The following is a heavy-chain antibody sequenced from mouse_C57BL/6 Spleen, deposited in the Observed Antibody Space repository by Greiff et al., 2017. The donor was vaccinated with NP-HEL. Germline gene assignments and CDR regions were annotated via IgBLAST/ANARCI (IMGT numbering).Heavy chain of an antibody. J-gene: IGHJ2*01. CDR1: GYTFTDYY. Sequence: VQLQQSGAELVRPGASVKLSCKASGYTFTDYYINWVKQRPGQGLEWIARIYPGSGNTYYNEKFKGKATLTAEKSSSTAYMQLSSLTSEDSAVYCCARSGYYGSSYNYWGQGTTLTVSS. V-gene: IGHV1-76*01. D-gene: IGHD1-1*01. CDR3: ARSGYYGSSYNY. CDR2: IYPGSGNT.